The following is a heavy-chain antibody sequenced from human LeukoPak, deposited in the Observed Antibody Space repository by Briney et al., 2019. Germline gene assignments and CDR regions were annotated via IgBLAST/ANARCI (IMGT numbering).Heavy chain of an antibody. J-gene: IGHJ6*03. CDR3: ARGPPRPGYSRYYYYCYMDV. CDR1: GGSFSGYY. D-gene: IGHD6-13*01. V-gene: IGHV4-34*01. Sequence: SETLSLTCAVYGGSFSGYYWSWIRQPPGKGLEWIGEINHSGSTNYNPSLKSRVTISVDTSKNQFSLKLSSVTAADTAVYYCARGPPRPGYSRYYYYCYMDVWGKGTTVTVSS. CDR2: INHSGST.